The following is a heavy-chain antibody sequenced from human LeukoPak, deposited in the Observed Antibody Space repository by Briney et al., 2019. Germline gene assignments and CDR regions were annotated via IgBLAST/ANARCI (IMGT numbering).Heavy chain of an antibody. D-gene: IGHD3-22*01. CDR3: ASRRDSSGYERH. CDR2: IYYSGST. CDR1: GGSISSGGYY. Sequence: SETLSLTCTVSGGSISSGGYYWSWIRQHPGKGLEWIGYIYYSGSTYYNPSLKSRVTISVDTSKNQFSLKLSSVTAADTGVYYCASRRDSSGYERHWGQGTLVTVSS. J-gene: IGHJ4*02. V-gene: IGHV4-31*03.